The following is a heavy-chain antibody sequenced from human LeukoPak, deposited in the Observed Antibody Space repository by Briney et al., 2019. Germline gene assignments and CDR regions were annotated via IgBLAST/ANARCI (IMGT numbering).Heavy chain of an antibody. J-gene: IGHJ4*02. CDR1: GFTLSDYY. CDR2: ISSSGSTI. Sequence: KAGGSLRLSCAASGFTLSDYYMSWIRQAPGKGLEWVSYISSSGSTIYYADSVKGRFTISRDNAKNSLYLQMNSLRAEDTAVYYCAKRSGINYGYFDSWGQGALVTVSS. CDR3: AKRSGINYGYFDS. V-gene: IGHV3-11*01. D-gene: IGHD1-26*01.